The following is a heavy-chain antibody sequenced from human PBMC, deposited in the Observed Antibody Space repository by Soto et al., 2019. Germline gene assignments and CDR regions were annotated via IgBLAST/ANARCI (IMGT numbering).Heavy chain of an antibody. Sequence: SETLSLTCTVSGGSISSYYWSWIRQPAGKGLEWIGRIYTSGSTNYNPSLKSRVTMSVDTSKNQFSLKLSSVTAADTAVYYCARGVVVVVAATKVITDWFDPWGQGTLVTVSS. D-gene: IGHD2-15*01. CDR3: ARGVVVVVAATKVITDWFDP. J-gene: IGHJ5*02. CDR1: GGSISSYY. V-gene: IGHV4-4*07. CDR2: IYTSGST.